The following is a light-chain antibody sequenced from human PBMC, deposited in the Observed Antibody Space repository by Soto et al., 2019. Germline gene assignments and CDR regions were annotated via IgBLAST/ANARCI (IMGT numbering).Light chain of an antibody. J-gene: IGLJ3*02. CDR2: DNI. V-gene: IGLV1-40*01. Sequence: QPALTQPPSVSGAPGQGVTISCTGTSSNIGAGYDVHWYQQLPGTAPKLLIYDNINRPSGVPDRFSGSKSGTSASLAITGLQPEDEADYYCQSNDSSLIGSRVFGGGTQLTVL. CDR3: QSNDSSLIGSRV. CDR1: SSNIGAGYD.